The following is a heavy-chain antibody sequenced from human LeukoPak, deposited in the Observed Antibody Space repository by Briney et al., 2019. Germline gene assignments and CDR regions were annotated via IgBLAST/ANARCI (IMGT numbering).Heavy chain of an antibody. D-gene: IGHD3-16*01. V-gene: IGHV4-39*07. J-gene: IGHJ6*03. CDR2: IYYSGYT. CDR1: GGSISSSSYY. Sequence: SETLSLTCTVSGGSISSSSYYWGWVRQPPGKGLEWIGSIYYSGYTYYNPSLKSRVTISVDRSKNQFSLKLSSVTAADTAVYYCARGSKTLGIPPHSYYYYYYMDVWGKGTTVTVSS. CDR3: ARGSKTLGIPPHSYYYYYYMDV.